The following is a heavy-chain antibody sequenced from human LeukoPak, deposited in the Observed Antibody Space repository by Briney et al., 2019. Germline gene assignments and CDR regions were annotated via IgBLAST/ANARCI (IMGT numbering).Heavy chain of an antibody. CDR1: GYTFSNYG. J-gene: IGHJ4*02. V-gene: IGHV1-18*01. Sequence: ASVKVSCKASGYTFSNYGISWVRQAPGQGLEGMGWISAYDGNTNYAQNLQGRVTMTTDTSTSTAYMELRSLRSDDTAVYYCARPYYYDGYFDYWGQGTLVTVSS. CDR3: ARPYYYDGYFDY. D-gene: IGHD3-22*01. CDR2: ISAYDGNT.